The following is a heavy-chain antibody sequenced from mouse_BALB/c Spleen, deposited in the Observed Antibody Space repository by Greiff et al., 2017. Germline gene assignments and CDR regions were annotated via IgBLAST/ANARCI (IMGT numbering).Heavy chain of an antibody. CDR3: AVITTVEAMDY. D-gene: IGHD1-1*01. Sequence: EVHLVESGGGLVQPGGSRKLSCAASGFTFSSFGMHWVRQAPEKGLEWVAYISSGSSTIYYADTVKGRFTISRDNPKNTLFLQMTSLRSEDTAMYYCAVITTVEAMDYWGQGTSVTVSS. J-gene: IGHJ4*01. V-gene: IGHV5-17*02. CDR1: GFTFSSFG. CDR2: ISSGSSTI.